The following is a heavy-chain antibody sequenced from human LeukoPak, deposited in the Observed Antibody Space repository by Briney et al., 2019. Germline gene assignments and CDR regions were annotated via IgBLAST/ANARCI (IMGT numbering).Heavy chain of an antibody. CDR1: GGSISSYY. Sequence: SETLSLTCNVSGGSISSYYWSWIRQPPGKGLEWIGYIYYSGSTNYNPSLKSRVTISVDTSKNQFSLKLSSVTAADTAVYYCARGGNWNYGHAFDIWGQGTMVTVSS. D-gene: IGHD1-7*01. CDR2: IYYSGST. V-gene: IGHV4-59*01. CDR3: ARGGNWNYGHAFDI. J-gene: IGHJ3*02.